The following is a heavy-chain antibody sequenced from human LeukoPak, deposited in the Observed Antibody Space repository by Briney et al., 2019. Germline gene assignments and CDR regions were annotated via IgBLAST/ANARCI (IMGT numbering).Heavy chain of an antibody. CDR3: ARDAGYCSSTSCYRAFDI. Sequence: PGGSLRLSCAASGFTFSTYAMSWVRQAPGKGLEWVSAISGSGGSPYYADSVKGRFTISRDNAKNSLYLQMNSLRAEDTAVYYCARDAGYCSSTSCYRAFDIWGQGTMVTVSS. CDR1: GFTFSTYA. J-gene: IGHJ3*02. CDR2: ISGSGGSP. D-gene: IGHD2-2*01. V-gene: IGHV3-23*01.